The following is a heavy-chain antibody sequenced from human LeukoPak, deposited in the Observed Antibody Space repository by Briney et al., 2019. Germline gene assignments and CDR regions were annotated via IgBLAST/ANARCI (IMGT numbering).Heavy chain of an antibody. J-gene: IGHJ3*02. CDR3: ARSELWFGEYDAFDI. V-gene: IGHV4-59*01. CDR1: GGSISSYY. D-gene: IGHD3-10*01. Sequence: PSETLSLTCTVSGGSISSYYWSWIRQPPGKGLEWIGYIYYSGSTNYNPSLKSRVTMSVDTSKNQFSLKLSSVTAADTAVYYCARSELWFGEYDAFDIWGQGTMVTVSS. CDR2: IYYSGST.